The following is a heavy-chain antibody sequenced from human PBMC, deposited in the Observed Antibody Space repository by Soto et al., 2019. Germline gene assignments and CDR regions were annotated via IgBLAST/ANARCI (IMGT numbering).Heavy chain of an antibody. J-gene: IGHJ5*02. CDR3: ARVAPYGSGAGWFDP. D-gene: IGHD3-10*01. Sequence: PSETLSLTCAVSGGSISSGGYSWSWIRQPPGKGLEWIGYIYHSGSTYYNPSLKSRVTISVDRSKNQFSLKLSSVTAADTAVYYCARVAPYGSGAGWFDPWGQGTLVTVSS. V-gene: IGHV4-30-2*01. CDR2: IYHSGST. CDR1: GGSISSGGYS.